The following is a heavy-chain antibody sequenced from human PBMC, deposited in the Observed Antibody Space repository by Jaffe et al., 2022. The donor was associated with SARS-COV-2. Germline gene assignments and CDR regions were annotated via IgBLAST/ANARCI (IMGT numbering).Heavy chain of an antibody. J-gene: IGHJ4*02. Sequence: EVQLVESGGGLVQPGESLRLFCAASGFSFSDYWMSWVRQAPGKGLEWVANIKHDGTETHYVDSVKGRFTISRDNAKNSLYLQMSSLRAEDTALYYCARDTGPSGYVTYRGDYWGQGTLVSVSS. D-gene: IGHD3-16*01. CDR3: ARDTGPSGYVTYRGDY. CDR2: IKHDGTET. CDR1: GFSFSDYW. V-gene: IGHV3-7*03.